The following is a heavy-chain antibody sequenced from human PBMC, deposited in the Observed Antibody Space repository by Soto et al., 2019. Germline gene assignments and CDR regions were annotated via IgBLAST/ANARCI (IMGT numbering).Heavy chain of an antibody. CDR1: GASINIGDYY. V-gene: IGHV4-30-4*01. CDR3: DRVDILTGYHY. D-gene: IGHD3-9*01. CDR2: TYYSGSA. J-gene: IGHJ4*02. Sequence: SETLSLTCTVSGASINIGDYYWSWIRQPPGKGLEWIGYTYYSGSAYYSPSLKSRVTISVDTSKNQFSLNLTSVSAADTAVYYCDRVDILTGYHYWGQGTLVTLSS.